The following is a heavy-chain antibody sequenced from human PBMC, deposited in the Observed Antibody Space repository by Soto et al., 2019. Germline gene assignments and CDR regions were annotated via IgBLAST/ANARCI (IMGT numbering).Heavy chain of an antibody. D-gene: IGHD2-21*02. V-gene: IGHV2-5*02. Sequence: QITLKESGPTLVKPTQTLTLTCTFSGFSLSTSGVGVGWIRQPPGKALEWLALIYWDDDKRYSPSLKSRLTIPKDTSKNQVVLTMTNMDPVDTATYYCAHSPYCGGDCYQNYYFDYWGQGTLVTVSS. CDR2: IYWDDDK. CDR3: AHSPYCGGDCYQNYYFDY. J-gene: IGHJ4*02. CDR1: GFSLSTSGVG.